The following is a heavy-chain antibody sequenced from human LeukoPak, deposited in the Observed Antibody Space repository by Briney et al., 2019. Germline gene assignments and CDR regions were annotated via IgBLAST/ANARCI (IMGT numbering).Heavy chain of an antibody. V-gene: IGHV3-30-3*01. Sequence: PGRSLRLSCAASGFTFSSYAMHWVRQAPGKGLEWVAVISYDGNIKYYADSVKGRFTISRDNSKRELYLHMNSLRGEDTAVFYCAREEEPRLDYWGQGTPVTVSS. CDR1: GFTFSSYA. CDR3: AREEEPRLDY. D-gene: IGHD1-14*01. CDR2: ISYDGNIK. J-gene: IGHJ4*02.